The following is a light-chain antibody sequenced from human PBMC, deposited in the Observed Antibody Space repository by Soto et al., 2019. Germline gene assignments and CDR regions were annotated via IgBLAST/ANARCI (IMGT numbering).Light chain of an antibody. CDR3: QSYDSSLSGLV. CDR2: GNS. V-gene: IGLV1-40*01. J-gene: IGLJ1*01. CDR1: SSNIGAGYD. Sequence: QAVVTQPPSVSGAPGPRVTISCTGSSSNIGAGYDVHWYQQLPGTAPKLLIYGNSNRPSGVPDRFSGSKSGTSASLAITGLQAEDEADYYCQSYDSSLSGLVFGTGTKLTVL.